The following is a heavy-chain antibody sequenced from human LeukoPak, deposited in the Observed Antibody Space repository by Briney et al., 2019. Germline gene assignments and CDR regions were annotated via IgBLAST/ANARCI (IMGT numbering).Heavy chain of an antibody. Sequence: GGSLRLSCAASEFTFSSYEMNWVRQAPGKGLEWVSYISSSGSTILYADSVNGRFTISRDNAKNSLFLQMNSLRAGDTAVYYCAREKASTTGTTDYDYWGQGTLVTVSS. J-gene: IGHJ4*02. V-gene: IGHV3-48*03. CDR2: ISSSGSTI. CDR3: AREKASTTGTTDYDY. CDR1: EFTFSSYE. D-gene: IGHD1-1*01.